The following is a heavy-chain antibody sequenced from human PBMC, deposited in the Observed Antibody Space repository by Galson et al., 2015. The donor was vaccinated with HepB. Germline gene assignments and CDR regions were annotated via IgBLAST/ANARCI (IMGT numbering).Heavy chain of an antibody. Sequence: SLRLSCAASGFTFSHYAIHWVRQAPGKGLEWVAVIWYDGSNKLYADSVKGRFTISRDNSRNTAYLQMDSLRVDDTAVYYCARDKGTTGTTYGAFDIWGQGTMVTVSS. J-gene: IGHJ3*02. CDR3: ARDKGTTGTTYGAFDI. CDR1: GFTFSHYA. V-gene: IGHV3-33*01. D-gene: IGHD1-1*01. CDR2: IWYDGSNK.